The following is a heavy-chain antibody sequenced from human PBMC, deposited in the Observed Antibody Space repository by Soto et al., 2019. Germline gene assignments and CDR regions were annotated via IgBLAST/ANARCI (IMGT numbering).Heavy chain of an antibody. V-gene: IGHV1-46*01. CDR2: INPTGGGT. CDR3: ARALAPYKSSDF. J-gene: IGHJ4*02. CDR1: GYTFTIYY. Sequence: QVQLVQSGAEVKKPGASVTLSCKASGYTFTIYYIQWVRQAPGQGLEWMGRINPTGGGTSYAQKFQGRVTMTSETSTSTVYMEVNSLRSEDTAVYYCARALAPYKSSDFWDQGTLLTVSS. D-gene: IGHD1-1*01.